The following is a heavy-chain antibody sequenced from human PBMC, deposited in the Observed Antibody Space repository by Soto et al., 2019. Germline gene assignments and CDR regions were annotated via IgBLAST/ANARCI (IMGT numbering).Heavy chain of an antibody. CDR3: ARIYCNTNKCDSWLDH. CDR1: GYTFTTFC. CDR2: IDPGDTYA. J-gene: IGHJ5*02. D-gene: IGHD2-8*01. V-gene: IGHV5-10-1*01. Sequence: GEALKISCRCFGYTFTTFCIILGRQMPGEGLEWMGRIDPGDTYATYSPAFQGNVTISADKATSTAYLQWSSLKASDAAMYFCARIYCNTNKCDSWLDHWGQGTLVTVSS.